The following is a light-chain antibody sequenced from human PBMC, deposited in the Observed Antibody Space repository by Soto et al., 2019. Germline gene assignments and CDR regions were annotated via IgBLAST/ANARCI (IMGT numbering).Light chain of an antibody. Sequence: EIVVTHSPTTLVLSLGERANLSCRARQSVTNDLAWYEQRPDQSSRLLIYATTMGATGIPDRFSRFGSGTDFSTPVSRLQPEGFPLYLCKQLGCSRPLTVGQGTKVDIK. CDR2: ATT. V-gene: IGKV3-20*01. CDR1: QSVTND. CDR3: KQLGCSRPLT. J-gene: IGKJ1*01.